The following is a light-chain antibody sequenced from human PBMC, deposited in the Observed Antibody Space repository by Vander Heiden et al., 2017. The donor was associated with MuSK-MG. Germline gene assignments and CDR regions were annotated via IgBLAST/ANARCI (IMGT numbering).Light chain of an antibody. Sequence: EIVLTQSPATLSLSPGERATLSCRASQSVGKYLAWYQQKPGQAPRLLIYEASNRAAGIPPRFSRRRYRTDFSLTISSREPEDFAVYYCQQRNNGPPSLTFGAGTKVEIK. J-gene: IGKJ4*01. CDR1: QSVGKY. CDR3: QQRNNGPPSLT. V-gene: IGKV3-11*01. CDR2: EAS.